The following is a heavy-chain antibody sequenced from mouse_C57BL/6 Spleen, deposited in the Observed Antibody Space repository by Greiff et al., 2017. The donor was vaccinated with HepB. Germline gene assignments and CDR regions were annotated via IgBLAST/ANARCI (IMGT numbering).Heavy chain of an antibody. Sequence: QVQLQQSGAELARPGASVKLSCKASGYTFTSYGISWVKQRTGQGLEWIGEIYPRSGNTYYNEKFKGKATLTADKSSSTAYMELRSLTSEDSAVYFCALYGPEGYYAMDYWGQGTSVTVSS. CDR2: IYPRSGNT. CDR1: GYTFTSYG. CDR3: ALYGPEGYYAMDY. J-gene: IGHJ4*01. D-gene: IGHD1-1*02. V-gene: IGHV1-81*01.